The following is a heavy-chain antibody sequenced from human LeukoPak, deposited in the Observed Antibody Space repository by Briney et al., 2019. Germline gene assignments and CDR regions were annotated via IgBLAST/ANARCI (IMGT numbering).Heavy chain of an antibody. D-gene: IGHD1-26*01. CDR3: AKDRGYSGYDHYYMDV. CDR1: GFTFSSYA. Sequence: GGSLRLSCAASGFTFSSYAMSWVRQAPGKGLEWVAVISYDGSNKYYADSVKGRFTISRDNSKNTLYLQMNSLRAEDTAVYYCAKDRGYSGYDHYYMDVWGKGTTVTVSS. J-gene: IGHJ6*03. CDR2: ISYDGSNK. V-gene: IGHV3-30-3*01.